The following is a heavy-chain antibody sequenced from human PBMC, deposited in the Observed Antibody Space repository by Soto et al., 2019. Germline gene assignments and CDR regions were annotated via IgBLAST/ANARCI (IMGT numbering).Heavy chain of an antibody. CDR3: ARVDCSTTTCYYYGFDV. Sequence: QVHLEESGGGVVQPGGSLRLSCAGSGFDFSGYTIHWVRQAPGKGLEWVAVISYDGSDKYYADSVKGRFTISRDNAKKTLYLQMNSLRIEDTAVYYCARVDCSTTTCYYYGFDVWGLGTTVTVSS. D-gene: IGHD2-2*01. CDR2: ISYDGSDK. V-gene: IGHV3-30-3*01. CDR1: GFDFSGYT. J-gene: IGHJ6*02.